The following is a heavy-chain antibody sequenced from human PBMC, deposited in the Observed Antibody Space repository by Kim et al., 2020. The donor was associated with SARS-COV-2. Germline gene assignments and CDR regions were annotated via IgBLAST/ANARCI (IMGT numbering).Heavy chain of an antibody. J-gene: IGHJ6*02. Sequence: DGSNKYDADSVKGRFTISRDNSKNTRYLQMNSLRAEDTAVYYCAKGGMDVWGQGTTVTVSS. CDR3: AKGGMDV. V-gene: IGHV3-30*02. CDR2: DGSNK.